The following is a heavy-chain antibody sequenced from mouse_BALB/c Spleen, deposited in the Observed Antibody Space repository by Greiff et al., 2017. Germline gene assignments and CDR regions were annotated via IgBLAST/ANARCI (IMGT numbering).Heavy chain of an antibody. Sequence: EVQLQQSGAELVRPGALVKLSCQASGFNIKDYYMHWVKQRPEQGLEWIGWIDPENGITIYDPKFQGKASITADTSSNTAYLQLSSLTSEDTAVYYCAREGSFDYWGQGTTLTVSS. CDR1: GFNIKDYY. V-gene: IGHV14-1*02. J-gene: IGHJ2*01. CDR2: IDPENGIT. CDR3: AREGSFDY.